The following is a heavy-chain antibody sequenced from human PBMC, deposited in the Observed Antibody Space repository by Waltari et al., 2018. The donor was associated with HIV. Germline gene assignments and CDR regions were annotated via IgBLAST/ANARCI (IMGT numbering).Heavy chain of an antibody. Sequence: QVQLQASGPGLVRPSETLSLNCTVPGSAIRCGLYWAWLRRPRGKGLEWIGSMFHSGSTYYNPSLKSRVTMSIDVTKNRISLNLKSVTATDTALYYCARAQENSGGLAFQLWGLGTLVTVSS. V-gene: IGHV4-38-2*02. CDR3: ARAQENSGGLAFQL. CDR1: GSAIRCGLY. D-gene: IGHD2-15*01. CDR2: MFHSGST. J-gene: IGHJ1*01.